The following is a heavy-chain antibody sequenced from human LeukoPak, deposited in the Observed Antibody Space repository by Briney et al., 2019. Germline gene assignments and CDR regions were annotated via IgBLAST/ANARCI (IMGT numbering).Heavy chain of an antibody. J-gene: IGHJ4*02. V-gene: IGHV3-43*02. CDR1: GFAFDDYA. D-gene: IGHD3-3*01. CDR3: AKGEYDFWSGYIDY. Sequence: GGSLRLSCAASGFAFDDYAMHWVRQAPGKGLEWVSLISGDGGSTYYADSVKGRFTISRDNSKNSLYLQMNSLRTEDTALYYCAKGEYDFWSGYIDYWGQGTLVTVSS. CDR2: ISGDGGST.